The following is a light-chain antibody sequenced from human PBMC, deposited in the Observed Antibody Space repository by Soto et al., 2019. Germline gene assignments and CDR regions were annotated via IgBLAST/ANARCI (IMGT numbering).Light chain of an antibody. CDR2: DAS. Sequence: EIVLTQSPATLSLSPGERSTLSCRASQIVTSYLAWYQQRPGQAPRLLINDASRRATGIPDRFSGSGSGADFTLTISSLEPEDFALYYCQQRNTWPPITFGQGTRPEIK. J-gene: IGKJ5*01. CDR1: QIVTSY. CDR3: QQRNTWPPIT. V-gene: IGKV3-11*01.